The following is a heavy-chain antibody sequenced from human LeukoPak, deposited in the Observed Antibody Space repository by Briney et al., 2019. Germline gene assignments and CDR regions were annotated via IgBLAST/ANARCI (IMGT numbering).Heavy chain of an antibody. CDR3: ARAISNYTAMVSDAFDI. CDR1: GYTFTSYG. D-gene: IGHD5-18*01. J-gene: IGHJ3*02. Sequence: ASVKVSCKASGYTFTSYGISWVRQAPGQGLEWMGWISAYNGNTNYAQKLQGRVTMTTDTSTSTAYMELSSLRSEDTAVYYCARAISNYTAMVSDAFDIWGQGTMDTVSS. CDR2: ISAYNGNT. V-gene: IGHV1-18*01.